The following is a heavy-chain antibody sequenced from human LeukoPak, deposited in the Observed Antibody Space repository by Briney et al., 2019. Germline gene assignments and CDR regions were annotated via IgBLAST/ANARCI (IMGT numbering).Heavy chain of an antibody. D-gene: IGHD1-26*01. Sequence: ASVTVSCTVSGYTLTELSMHWVRQAPGKGLEWIGGFDPEDGETIYAQKFQGRVTMTEDTSTDTAYMELSSLRSEDTAVYYCATDIIVGATGEVDYWGQGTLVTVSS. CDR2: FDPEDGET. J-gene: IGHJ4*02. CDR1: GYTLTELS. CDR3: ATDIIVGATGEVDY. V-gene: IGHV1-24*01.